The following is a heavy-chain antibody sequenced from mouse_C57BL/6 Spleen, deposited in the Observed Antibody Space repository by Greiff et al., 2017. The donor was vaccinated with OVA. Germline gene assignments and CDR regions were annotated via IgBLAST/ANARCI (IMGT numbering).Heavy chain of an antibody. CDR2: INPNNGGT. CDR3: ASPLTVWYFDV. J-gene: IGHJ1*03. V-gene: IGHV1-26*01. D-gene: IGHD4-1*01. Sequence: VQLQQSGPELVKPGASVKISCKASGYTFTDYYMNWVKQSHGKSLEWIGDINPNNGGTSYNQKFKGKATLTVDKSSSTAYMELRSLTSEDSAVYYCASPLTVWYFDVWGTGTTVTVSS. CDR1: GYTFTDYY.